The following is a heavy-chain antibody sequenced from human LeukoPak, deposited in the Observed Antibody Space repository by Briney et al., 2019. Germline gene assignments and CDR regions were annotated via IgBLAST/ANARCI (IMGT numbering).Heavy chain of an antibody. CDR3: ARLSGSFLDY. CDR1: GFALSGYW. D-gene: IGHD1-26*01. Sequence: GGSLRLSCAASGFALSGYWMTWVRQAPGKGLYWVSTISASGGSTYYADSVKGRFTISRDNSKNTLYLQMNSLRAEDTAVYYCARLSGSFLDYWGQGTLVTVSS. V-gene: IGHV3-23*01. CDR2: ISASGGST. J-gene: IGHJ4*02.